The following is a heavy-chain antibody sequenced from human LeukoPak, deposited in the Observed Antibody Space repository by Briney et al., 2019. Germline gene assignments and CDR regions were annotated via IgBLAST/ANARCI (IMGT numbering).Heavy chain of an antibody. Sequence: SETLSLTCTVSGGSISSSSYYWGWIRQPPGKGLEWIVSIYYSGSTYYNPSLKSRFTISVDTSKNQFSLKLSSVTAADTAVYYCASQPHDDAFDIWGQGTMVTVSS. V-gene: IGHV4-39*01. CDR1: GGSISSSSYY. CDR2: IYYSGST. J-gene: IGHJ3*02. CDR3: ASQPHDDAFDI.